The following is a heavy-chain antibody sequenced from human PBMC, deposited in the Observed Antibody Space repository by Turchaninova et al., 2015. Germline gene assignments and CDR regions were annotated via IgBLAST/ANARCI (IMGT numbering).Heavy chain of an antibody. CDR2: IKSKPAGGTT. CDR1: GITPSDAW. V-gene: IGHV3-15*01. J-gene: IGHJ4*02. Sequence: GXSLXLSCSVSGITPSDAWMGWVRQAPGKGMEWVGRIKSKPAGGTTDFAAPVSGRFSISKDESTTTLSLQMNSLKTEDTAVYYCTTLTNASFDFWGQGALVTVSS. CDR3: TTLTNASFDF. D-gene: IGHD2-8*01.